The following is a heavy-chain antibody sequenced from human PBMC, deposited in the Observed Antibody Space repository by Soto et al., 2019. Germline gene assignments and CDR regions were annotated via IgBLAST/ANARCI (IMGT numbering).Heavy chain of an antibody. V-gene: IGHV4-59*01. CDR2: ISDSGRI. J-gene: IGHJ3*01. D-gene: IGHD6-13*01. CDR1: GGSISTYF. Sequence: QVQLQESGPGLVKPSETLSLTCAVSGGSISTYFWNWLRQPPGKGLEWIAYISDSGRILYNPSLKSRVTISLDASKNQFSLRLSSVTAADTAVYYCARDRMAADATEVAFDFWGQGTMVTVSS. CDR3: ARDRMAADATEVAFDF.